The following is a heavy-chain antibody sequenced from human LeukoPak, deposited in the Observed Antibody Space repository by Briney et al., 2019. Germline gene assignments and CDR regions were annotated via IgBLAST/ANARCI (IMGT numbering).Heavy chain of an antibody. V-gene: IGHV1-18*01. D-gene: IGHD3-9*01. Sequence: ASVKVSCKASGGTFSSYAISWVRQAPGQGLEWMGWISAYNGNTNYAQKLQGRVAMTTDTSTSTAYMELRSLRSDDTAVYYCARVSYDILTGYYKYYFDYWGQGTLVTVSS. CDR2: ISAYNGNT. J-gene: IGHJ4*02. CDR1: GGTFSSYA. CDR3: ARVSYDILTGYYKYYFDY.